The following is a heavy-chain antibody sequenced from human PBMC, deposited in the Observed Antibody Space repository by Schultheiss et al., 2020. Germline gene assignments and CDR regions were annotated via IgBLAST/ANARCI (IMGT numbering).Heavy chain of an antibody. V-gene: IGHV3-33*08. Sequence: GGSLRLSCAASGFTFSSYGMHWVRQAPGKGLEWVAVIWSDGNTKYYADSVKGRFTISRDNAKNSLYLQMNSLRAEDTAVYYCARGGGWFGELSSLARPFDYWGQGTLVTVSS. CDR1: GFTFSSYG. J-gene: IGHJ4*02. CDR3: ARGGGWFGELSSLARPFDY. D-gene: IGHD3-10*01. CDR2: IWSDGNTK.